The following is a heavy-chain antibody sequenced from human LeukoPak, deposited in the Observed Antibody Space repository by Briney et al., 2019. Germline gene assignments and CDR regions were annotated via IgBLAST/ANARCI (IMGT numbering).Heavy chain of an antibody. J-gene: IGHJ5*02. CDR2: ISYSGST. CDR3: ARASGYSYGSDWFDP. Sequence: SETLSLTCTVSGGSISGYYWSWIRQPPGKGLEWVGYISYSGSTNYNPSLKSRVTISVDTSKNQFSLKLSSVTAADTAVYYCARASGYSYGSDWFDPWGQGTLVTVSS. CDR1: GGSISGYY. V-gene: IGHV4-59*01. D-gene: IGHD5-18*01.